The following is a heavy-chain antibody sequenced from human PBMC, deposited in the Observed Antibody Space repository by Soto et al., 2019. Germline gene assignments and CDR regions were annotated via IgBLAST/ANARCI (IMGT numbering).Heavy chain of an antibody. CDR3: ASDLSGRADV. CDR1: GFTFSSYW. Sequence: SLRLSCAASGFTFSSYWMHWVRQAPGKGLVWVSRMNEDGGTTDYADPVKGRFTISRDNAKNTLYLQMNSLRVEDTAVYYCASDLSGRADVWGPGTTVTVSS. V-gene: IGHV3-74*01. D-gene: IGHD3-10*01. J-gene: IGHJ6*02. CDR2: MNEDGGTT.